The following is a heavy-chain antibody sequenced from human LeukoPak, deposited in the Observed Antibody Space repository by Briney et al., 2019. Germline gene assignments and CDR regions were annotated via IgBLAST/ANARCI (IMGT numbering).Heavy chain of an antibody. Sequence: GGSLRISCAASGFTFSSYEMNWVRQAPGKGLEWVSSISSSGSTIYYADSVKGRFTISRDNSKNSLCLQMNSLRAEDTAVYYCAELGITMIGGVWGKGTTVTISS. J-gene: IGHJ6*04. CDR1: GFTFSSYE. CDR2: ISSSGSTI. CDR3: AELGITMIGGV. V-gene: IGHV3-48*03. D-gene: IGHD3-10*02.